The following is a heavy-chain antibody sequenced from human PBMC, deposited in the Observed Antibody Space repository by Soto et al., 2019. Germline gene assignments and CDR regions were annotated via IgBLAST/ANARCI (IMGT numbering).Heavy chain of an antibody. CDR1: GFTFSSYG. V-gene: IGHV3-33*01. CDR3: ARVPCTTTCQYYFDY. CDR2: IWYDGDNK. J-gene: IGHJ4*02. Sequence: QVQLVESGGGVVQPGRSLRLSCAASGFTFSSYGMHWVRQAPGKGLEWVAVIWYDGDNKYYADSVKGRFTISRDNSKNTLYLKLNSLRAEDTAVYYCARVPCTTTCQYYFDYWGQGTLVTVSS. D-gene: IGHD2-2*01.